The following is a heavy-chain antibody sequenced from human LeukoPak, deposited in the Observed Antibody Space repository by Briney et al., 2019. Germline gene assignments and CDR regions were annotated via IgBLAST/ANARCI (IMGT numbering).Heavy chain of an antibody. V-gene: IGHV4-59*11. CDR3: ARGRATIRWGSFYFDY. Sequence: NPSETLSLTCTVSGGSISSHYWSWIRQPPGKGLEWIGYIYYSGSTNYNPSLKSRVTISVDTSKNQFSLKLSSVTAADTAVYYCARGRATIRWGSFYFDYWGQGTLVTVYS. D-gene: IGHD5-12*01. CDR2: IYYSGST. J-gene: IGHJ4*02. CDR1: GGSISSHY.